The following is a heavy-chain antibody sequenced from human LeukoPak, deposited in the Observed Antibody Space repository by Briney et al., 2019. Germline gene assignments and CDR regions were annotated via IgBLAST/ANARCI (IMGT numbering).Heavy chain of an antibody. CDR3: ARVRPGYYCDY. Sequence: GGSLRLSCVASGFTFGIYSMYWVRQAPGKGLECVSYISKNSDDIYNADSVRGRFTISRDNAKNSLYLQMNSLRAEDTAVYYCARVRPGYYCDYWGQGILVTVS. J-gene: IGHJ4*02. CDR1: GFTFGIYS. V-gene: IGHV3-21*05. CDR2: ISKNSDDI.